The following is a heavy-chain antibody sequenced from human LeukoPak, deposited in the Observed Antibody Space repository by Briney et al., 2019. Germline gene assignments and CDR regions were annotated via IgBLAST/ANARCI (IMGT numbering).Heavy chain of an antibody. V-gene: IGHV4-31*09. CDR3: AILPTGYCSGGSCYRDY. Sequence: SETLSLTCTVSGGSISSGGYYWSWIRQHPGKGLEWIGYIYYSGSTYYNPSLKSRVTISVDKSKNQFSLKLSSVTAADTAVYYCAILPTGYCSGGSCYRDYWGQGTLVTVSS. CDR2: IYYSGST. J-gene: IGHJ4*02. D-gene: IGHD2-15*01. CDR1: GGSISSGGYY.